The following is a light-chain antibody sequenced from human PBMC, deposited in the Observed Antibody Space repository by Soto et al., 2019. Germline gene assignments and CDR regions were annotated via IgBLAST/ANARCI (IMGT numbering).Light chain of an antibody. CDR1: SGHITYV. CDR2: VNGDGSH. Sequence: QSVVTQSPSASASLGASVKITCTLSSGHITYVVAWLQQQPEKAPRYLMKVNGDGSHTRGDGIPDRFSGSSSGAERYLTISSLQSDDEAVYYCQTWGSGIRVFGGGTKLTVL. V-gene: IGLV4-69*01. CDR3: QTWGSGIRV. J-gene: IGLJ3*02.